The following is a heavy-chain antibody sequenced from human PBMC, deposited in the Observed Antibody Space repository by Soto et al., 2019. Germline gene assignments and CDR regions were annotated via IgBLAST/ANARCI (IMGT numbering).Heavy chain of an antibody. D-gene: IGHD5-18*01. J-gene: IGHJ4*02. V-gene: IGHV4-34*01. CDR3: AGGYDTALAPIF. Sequence: SETLSLTCAVYGGSFSSYHWSWIRQTPGKGLEWIGEINHLTTTNYNPSLKSRVIISLDTPKNQFSLKLSSVTAADTAVYYCAGGYDTALAPIFWGQGILVTVSS. CDR1: GGSFSSYH. CDR2: INHLTTT.